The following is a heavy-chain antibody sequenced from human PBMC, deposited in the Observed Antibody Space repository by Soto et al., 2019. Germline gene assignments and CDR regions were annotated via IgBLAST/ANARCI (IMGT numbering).Heavy chain of an antibody. J-gene: IGHJ6*02. CDR3: ARDRNSSWYVDYYYGMDV. V-gene: IGHV3-21*01. CDR1: GFTFSSYS. D-gene: IGHD6-13*01. CDR2: ISSSSSYI. Sequence: GGSLRLSCAASGFTFSSYSMNWVRQAPGKGLEWVSSISSSSSYIYYADSVKGRFTISRDNAKNSLYLQVNSLRAEDTAVYYCARDRNSSWYVDYYYGMDVWGQGTTVTVSS.